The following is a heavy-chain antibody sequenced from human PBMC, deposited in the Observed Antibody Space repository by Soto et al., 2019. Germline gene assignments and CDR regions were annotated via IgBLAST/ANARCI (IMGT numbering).Heavy chain of an antibody. CDR2: IRSKAYGETT. J-gene: IGHJ4*02. V-gene: IGHV3-49*03. D-gene: IGHD2-21*01. Sequence: GGSLRLSCTGSGFTFGDYAVSWFRQAPGKGLDCVGFIRSKAYGETTDYAASVKGRFTISRDDSRTIAYLRMNSLKTEDTATYYCSRGFYANTSYPRFDFWGQGTLVTVSS. CDR1: GFTFGDYA. CDR3: SRGFYANTSYPRFDF.